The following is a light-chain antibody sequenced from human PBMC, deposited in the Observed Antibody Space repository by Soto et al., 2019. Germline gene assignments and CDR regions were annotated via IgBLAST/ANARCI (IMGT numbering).Light chain of an antibody. CDR1: SSDVGANNDY. CDR2: VVS. CDR3: SSYAGSDNFV. Sequence: QSALTQPPSASGSPGQSVTISCTGTSSDVGANNDYVSWYQQHPGKVPKLMIYVVSKRPPGVPDRFSGSKSGNTASLTVSGLQADDEADYYCSSYAGSDNFVFGTGTKVTGL. V-gene: IGLV2-8*01. J-gene: IGLJ1*01.